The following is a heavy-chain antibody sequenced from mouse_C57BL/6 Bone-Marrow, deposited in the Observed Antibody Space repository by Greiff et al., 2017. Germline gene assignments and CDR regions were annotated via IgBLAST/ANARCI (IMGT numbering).Heavy chain of an antibody. D-gene: IGHD1-1*02. CDR3: ARGGDLVLEDY. V-gene: IGHV1-64*01. J-gene: IGHJ4*01. Sequence: QVQLQQSGAELVKPGASVKLSCKASGYTFTSYWMHWVKQRPGQGLEWIGMIHPNSGSTNYNEKFKSKATLTVDKSSSTAYMQLSSLTSEDSAVYYCARGGDLVLEDYWGQGTSVTVSS. CDR2: IHPNSGST. CDR1: GYTFTSYW.